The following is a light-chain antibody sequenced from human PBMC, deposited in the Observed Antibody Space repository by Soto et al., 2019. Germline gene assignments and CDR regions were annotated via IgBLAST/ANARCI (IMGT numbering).Light chain of an antibody. CDR2: DAS. Sequence: EIVLTQSPPTLSLSPGERATLSCRASQSVSSYLAWYQQKPGQAPRLLIYDASNRATGIPARFSGSGSGTDFTLTISILEPEDFAVYYCQKRSYWPTFGQGTKLEIK. CDR1: QSVSSY. J-gene: IGKJ2*01. V-gene: IGKV3-11*01. CDR3: QKRSYWPT.